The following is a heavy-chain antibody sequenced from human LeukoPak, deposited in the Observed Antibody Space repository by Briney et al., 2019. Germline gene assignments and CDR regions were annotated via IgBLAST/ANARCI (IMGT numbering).Heavy chain of an antibody. J-gene: IGHJ4*02. Sequence: GGSLRLSCAASGFTFSTYAMSWVRQAPGKGLEWVSTISGSGANTYYADSVRGRFTISRDNSKNTLYLHMNSLRAEDTAVYYRAKERAGYTNPYYFDYWGQGTLVTVSS. CDR3: AKERAGYTNPYYFDY. CDR1: GFTFSTYA. CDR2: ISGSGANT. D-gene: IGHD3-16*02. V-gene: IGHV3-23*01.